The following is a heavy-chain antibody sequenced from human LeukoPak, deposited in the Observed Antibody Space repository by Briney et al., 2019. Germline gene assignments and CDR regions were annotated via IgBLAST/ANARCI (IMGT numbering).Heavy chain of an antibody. CDR2: ISSNTNTI. Sequence: GGPLRLPCGASGLPHSIYRMQCAPDATEKAVECVSYISSNTNTIYCADSVKGRFTISRDNAKNSLFLQMNSLRDEDTAVYYCARGGYGANDDAFDIWGQGTMVTVSS. J-gene: IGHJ3*02. D-gene: IGHD4-23*01. CDR1: GLPHSIYR. CDR3: ARGGYGANDDAFDI. V-gene: IGHV3-48*02.